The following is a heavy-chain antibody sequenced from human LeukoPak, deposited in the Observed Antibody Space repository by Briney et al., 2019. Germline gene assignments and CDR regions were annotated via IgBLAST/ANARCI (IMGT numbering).Heavy chain of an antibody. D-gene: IGHD3-22*01. CDR2: IYSGGST. CDR3: ARDNYDNSGYYFYYFDY. V-gene: IGHV3-53*01. J-gene: IGHJ4*02. Sequence: GGSLRLSCAASGFTVSSNYMSWVRQAPGKGLEWVSVIYSGGSTYYADSVKGRFTISRDNSKNTLYLQMDTLRVEDTAVYYCARDNYDNSGYYFYYFDYWGQGTLVTVSS. CDR1: GFTVSSNY.